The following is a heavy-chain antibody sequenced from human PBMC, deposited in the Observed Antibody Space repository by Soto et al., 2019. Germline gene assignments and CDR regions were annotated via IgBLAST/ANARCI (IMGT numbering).Heavy chain of an antibody. Sequence: GGSLRLSCAASGFTFSSYAMTWVRQAPGKGLEWVSAISGSGGSTYYADSVKGRFTISRDNFKSTLYLQMNGLRADDTAVYYCAKNYGDLDYWGQGTLVTVSS. CDR1: GFTFSSYA. V-gene: IGHV3-23*01. J-gene: IGHJ4*02. CDR3: AKNYGDLDY. CDR2: ISGSGGST. D-gene: IGHD4-17*01.